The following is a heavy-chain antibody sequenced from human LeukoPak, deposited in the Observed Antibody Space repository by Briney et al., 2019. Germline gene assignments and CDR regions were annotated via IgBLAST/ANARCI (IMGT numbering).Heavy chain of an antibody. Sequence: ASVKVSCKASGYTFTSYGISWVRQAPGQGLEWMGWISAYNGNTNYAQKLQGRVTMTTDTSTSTAYMELRSLRSDDTAVYYCARDYYGSGSYEAIDYWGQGTLVTVSS. D-gene: IGHD3-10*01. CDR2: ISAYNGNT. CDR1: GYTFTSYG. J-gene: IGHJ4*02. V-gene: IGHV1-18*01. CDR3: ARDYYGSGSYEAIDY.